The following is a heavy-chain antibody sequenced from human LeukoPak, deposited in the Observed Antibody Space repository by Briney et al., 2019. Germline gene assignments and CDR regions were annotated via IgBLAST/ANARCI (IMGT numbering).Heavy chain of an antibody. CDR3: ARVWQQLAPPIDY. Sequence: PGGSLRLSCAASGFTFSSYEMNWVRQAPGKGLEWVSYISSSGSTIYYADSVKGRFTISRDNAKNSLYLQMNSLRAEDTAVYYCARVWQQLAPPIDYWGREPWSPSPQ. CDR2: ISSSGSTI. V-gene: IGHV3-48*03. CDR1: GFTFSSYE. D-gene: IGHD6-13*01. J-gene: IGHJ4*02.